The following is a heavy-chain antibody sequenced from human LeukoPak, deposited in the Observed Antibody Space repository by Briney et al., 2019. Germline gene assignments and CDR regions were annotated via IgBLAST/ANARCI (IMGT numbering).Heavy chain of an antibody. CDR1: GFTFSSYT. Sequence: GGSLRLSCAASGFTFSSYTMHWVRQAPGKGLEWVAVISYDGSNKYYADSVKGRFTISRDNSKNTLYLQMNSLRAEDTAVYYCARDRGWYFDLWGRGTLVTVSS. D-gene: IGHD3-16*01. CDR2: ISYDGSNK. J-gene: IGHJ2*01. V-gene: IGHV3-30-3*01. CDR3: ARDRGWYFDL.